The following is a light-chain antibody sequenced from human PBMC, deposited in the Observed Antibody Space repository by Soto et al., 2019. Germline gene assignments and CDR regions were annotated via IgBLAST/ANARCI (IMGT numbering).Light chain of an antibody. CDR1: SSDVGGYNY. CDR2: EVS. V-gene: IGLV2-8*01. Sequence: QSALTQPPSASGSPGQSVAISCTGTSSDVGGYNYVSWLQQHPGKAPKLLIYEVSKRPSGVPDRFSGSKSGNSASLTVSGLQADDEADDYCCSNGGRTNLVFGGGTTLTVL. J-gene: IGLJ2*01. CDR3: CSNGGRTNLV.